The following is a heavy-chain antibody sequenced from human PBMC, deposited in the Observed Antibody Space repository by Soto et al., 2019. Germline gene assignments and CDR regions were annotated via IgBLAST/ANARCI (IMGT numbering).Heavy chain of an antibody. J-gene: IGHJ6*02. Sequence: ASVKVSCKASGYTFTGYYMHWVGQAPGQGLEWMGWINPNSGGTNYAQKFQGWVTMTRDTSISTAYMELSRLRSGDTAVYYCASSTTYGSGSYYNLYYYYYYGMDVWGQGITVTVSS. D-gene: IGHD3-10*01. V-gene: IGHV1-2*04. CDR3: ASSTTYGSGSYYNLYYYYYYGMDV. CDR1: GYTFTGYY. CDR2: INPNSGGT.